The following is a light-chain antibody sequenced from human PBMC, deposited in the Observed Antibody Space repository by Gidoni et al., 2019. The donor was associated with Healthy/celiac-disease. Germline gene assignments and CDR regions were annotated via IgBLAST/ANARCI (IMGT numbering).Light chain of an antibody. J-gene: IGKJ3*01. CDR2: DAS. CDR3: QQRSNWRGVT. CDR1: QSVSSY. Sequence: EIVLTQSPATLYLSPGERATLSCRASQSVSSYLAWYQQKPGQAPRLLIYDASNRATGIPARFSGSGSGTDFTLTISSLEPEDFAVYYCQQRSNWRGVTFGPGTKVDIK. V-gene: IGKV3-11*01.